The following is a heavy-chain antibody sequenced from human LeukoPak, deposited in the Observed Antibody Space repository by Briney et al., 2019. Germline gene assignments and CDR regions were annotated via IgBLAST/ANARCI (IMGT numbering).Heavy chain of an antibody. Sequence: SETLSLTCTVSGGSISSGSYYWSWIRQPAGKGLEWIGRIYTSGSTNYNPSLKSRVTISVDTSKNQFSLKLSSVTAADTAVYYCASGIDHWGQGTLVTVSS. D-gene: IGHD1-26*01. CDR2: IYTSGST. J-gene: IGHJ4*02. CDR3: ASGIDH. V-gene: IGHV4-61*02. CDR1: GGSISSGSYY.